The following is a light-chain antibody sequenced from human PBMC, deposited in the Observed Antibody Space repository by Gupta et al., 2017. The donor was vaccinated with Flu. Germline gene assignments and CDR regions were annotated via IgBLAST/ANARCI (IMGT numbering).Light chain of an antibody. J-gene: IGKJ1*01. CDR3: HQSHSSPQT. CDR2: GTS. CDR1: QNISSH. Sequence: IQMKQSPSSLSASVGDRVTITCRASQNISSHLNWYHQRPGKAPKLLIYGTSTLQSGVPSRFSGSASGTLFTLTISGLQPDDFATYYCHQSHSSPQTFGQGTKVEV. V-gene: IGKV1-39*01.